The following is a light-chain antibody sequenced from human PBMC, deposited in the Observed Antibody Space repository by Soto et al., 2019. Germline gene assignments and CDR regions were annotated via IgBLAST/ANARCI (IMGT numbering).Light chain of an antibody. CDR3: QHYNSYSRT. CDR1: DNIDTW. Sequence: DIQMTQSPSTVSASVGDRVAITCRASDNIDTWVAWYQQKPGEAPKLLIYKSSKIENGDPSRFGGFGSGTEFTLSIASLQPDDSATYYCQHYNSYSRTFGQGTKVEIK. V-gene: IGKV1-5*03. CDR2: KSS. J-gene: IGKJ1*01.